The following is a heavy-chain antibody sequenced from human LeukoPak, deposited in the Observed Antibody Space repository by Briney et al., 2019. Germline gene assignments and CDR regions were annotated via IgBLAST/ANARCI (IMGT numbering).Heavy chain of an antibody. Sequence: ASVKVPCKASGYTFTSYDINWVRQATGQGLEWMRWMNPNSGNTGYAQKFQGRVTITRNTSISTAYMELSSLRSEDTAVYYCARVRRRGDPWFDPWGQGTLVTVSS. D-gene: IGHD4-17*01. J-gene: IGHJ5*02. V-gene: IGHV1-8*03. CDR1: GYTFTSYD. CDR3: ARVRRRGDPWFDP. CDR2: MNPNSGNT.